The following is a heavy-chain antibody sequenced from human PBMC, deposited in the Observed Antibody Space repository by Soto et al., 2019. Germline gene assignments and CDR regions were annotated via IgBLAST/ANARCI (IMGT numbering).Heavy chain of an antibody. J-gene: IGHJ3*02. V-gene: IGHV4-61*01. CDR3: ARGRITMVRGVIDAFDI. CDR1: GGSVSSGSYY. CDR2: IYYSGST. D-gene: IGHD3-10*01. Sequence: SETLSLTCTVSGGSVSSGSYYWSWIRQPPGKGLEWIGYIYYSGSTNYNPSLKSRVTISVDTSKNQFSLKLSSVTAADTAVYYCARGRITMVRGVIDAFDIWGQGTMVTVSS.